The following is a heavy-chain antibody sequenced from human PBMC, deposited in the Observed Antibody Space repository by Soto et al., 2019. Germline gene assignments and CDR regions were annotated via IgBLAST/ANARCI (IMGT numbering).Heavy chain of an antibody. D-gene: IGHD2-2*01. V-gene: IGHV3-23*01. CDR3: AKDGYCTAASCFAGGEFDY. Sequence: EGQLLESGGNLIQPGRSLRLSCTASGFNFTYNAMSWVRQAPGKGLQWVSTVSGNGENTYYEDSVKSRFTVSRDNTKSPWYLQRHSLRAEDSAAYYCAKDGYCTAASCFAGGEFDYWGQGTKVTVSS. J-gene: IGHJ4*02. CDR1: GFNFTYNA. CDR2: VSGNGENT.